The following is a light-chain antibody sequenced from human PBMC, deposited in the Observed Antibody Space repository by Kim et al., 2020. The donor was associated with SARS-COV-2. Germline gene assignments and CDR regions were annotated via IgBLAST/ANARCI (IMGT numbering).Light chain of an antibody. CDR1: QSISDW. J-gene: IGKJ1*01. V-gene: IGKV1-5*03. Sequence: DIQLTQSPSLLSASVGDRVTITCRARQSISDWLAWYQQKPGRAPNLLIYKTSNLQSGVPSRFGGSGSGTEFTLTISSLQPDDFATYFCHHYNTYSTFGQGTKVDIK. CDR2: KTS. CDR3: HHYNTYST.